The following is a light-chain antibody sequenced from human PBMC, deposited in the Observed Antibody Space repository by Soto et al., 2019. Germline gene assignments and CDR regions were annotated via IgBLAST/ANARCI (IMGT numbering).Light chain of an antibody. V-gene: IGLV1-44*01. Sequence: QSVLTQPPSASGTPGQRVTISCSGSSSNIGSNTVNWYQQLPGTAPKLLIYSNNQRPSGVPDRFSGSKSGTSASLAISGLQSEDEADYYCAAWDDSLNGLFGTATKLTVL. CDR2: SNN. CDR1: SSNIGSNT. J-gene: IGLJ1*01. CDR3: AAWDDSLNGL.